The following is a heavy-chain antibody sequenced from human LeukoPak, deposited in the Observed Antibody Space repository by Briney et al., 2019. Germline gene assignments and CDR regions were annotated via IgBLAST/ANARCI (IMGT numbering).Heavy chain of an antibody. CDR1: GFTFSSYS. D-gene: IGHD2-21*02. J-gene: IGHJ3*02. V-gene: IGHV3-21*01. Sequence: GGSLRLSCAASGFTFSSYSMNWVRQAPGKGLESVSSISSSSSYIYYADSVKGRFTISRDNAKNSLYLQMNSLRAEDTAVYYCASSSEHIVVVTAIGDRYDAFDIWGQGTMVTVSS. CDR2: ISSSSSYI. CDR3: ASSSEHIVVVTAIGDRYDAFDI.